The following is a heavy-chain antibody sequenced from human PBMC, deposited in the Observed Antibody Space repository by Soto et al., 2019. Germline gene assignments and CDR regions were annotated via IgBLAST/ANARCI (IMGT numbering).Heavy chain of an antibody. Sequence: GGSRRLSLAASGFTFSSYGMHGVRQAPGKGLEWVAVISYDGSNKYYADSVKGRFTISRDNSKNTLYLQMNSLRAEDTAVYYCVVGSSPGYYYYGMDGWGQGTTVTVSS. J-gene: IGHJ6*02. CDR2: ISYDGSNK. D-gene: IGHD6-6*01. V-gene: IGHV3-30*03. CDR3: VVGSSPGYYYYGMDG. CDR1: GFTFSSYG.